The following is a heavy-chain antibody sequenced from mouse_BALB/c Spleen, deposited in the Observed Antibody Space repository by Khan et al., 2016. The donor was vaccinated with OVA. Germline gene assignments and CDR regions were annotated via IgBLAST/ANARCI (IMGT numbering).Heavy chain of an antibody. J-gene: IGHJ4*01. D-gene: IGHD2-3*01. CDR3: SSDGARYNYAMDY. CDR1: GYSITSDYA. V-gene: IGHV3-2*02. Sequence: EVQLQQSGPGLVKPSQSLSLTCTVTGYSITSDYAWNWLRQFPGNKLERMAYISSSGRTNYNPAPKIRIPITRNTSKNQFFLQLNSVTTEYTATYYCSSDGARYNYAMDYWGQGTSVTVSS. CDR2: ISSSGRT.